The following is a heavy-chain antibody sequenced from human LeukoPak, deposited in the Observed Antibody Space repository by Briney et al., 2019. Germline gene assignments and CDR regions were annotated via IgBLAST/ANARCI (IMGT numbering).Heavy chain of an antibody. Sequence: GGSLRLSCAASGFTVSSNYMSWVRQAPGKGLEWVPVIYSGGSTYYADSVKGRFTISRDNSKNTLYLQMNSLRAEDTAVYYCARGNSSSSRYFDYWGQGTLVTVSS. D-gene: IGHD6-6*01. J-gene: IGHJ4*02. CDR2: IYSGGST. CDR1: GFTVSSNY. CDR3: ARGNSSSSRYFDY. V-gene: IGHV3-53*01.